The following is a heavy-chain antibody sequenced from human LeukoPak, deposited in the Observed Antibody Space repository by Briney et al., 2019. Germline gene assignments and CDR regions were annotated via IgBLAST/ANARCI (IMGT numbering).Heavy chain of an antibody. V-gene: IGHV4-61*02. CDR1: GGSISSGSYY. D-gene: IGHD6-13*01. CDR3: ARAEIAAGGTDWFDP. Sequence: SQTLSLTCSVSGGSISSGSYYWTWIRQPAGKGLEWIGRIYTTGSTNYNPSLKSRVTITVDTSNNLYPQKLSSVTAADTAVYYCARAEIAAGGTDWFDPWGQGNLGTVSS. CDR2: IYTTGST. J-gene: IGHJ5*02.